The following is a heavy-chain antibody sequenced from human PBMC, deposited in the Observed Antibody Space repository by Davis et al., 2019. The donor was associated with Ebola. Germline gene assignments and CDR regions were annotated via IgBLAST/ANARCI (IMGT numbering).Heavy chain of an antibody. V-gene: IGHV3-48*02. D-gene: IGHD2-15*01. CDR2: ISSSSNHI. J-gene: IGHJ4*02. CDR3: ARSLVVVVAARLDY. Sequence: SLKTSCVASGFTFSSYSMNWVRQAPGKGLEWVAYISSSSNHIYYADSVKGRFTISRDNDKNSIYLQMHSLRDEDTAVYFCARSLVVVVAARLDYWGQGTLVTVSS. CDR1: GFTFSSYS.